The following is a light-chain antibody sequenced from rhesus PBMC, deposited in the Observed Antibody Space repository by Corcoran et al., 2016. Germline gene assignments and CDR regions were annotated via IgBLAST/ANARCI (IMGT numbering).Light chain of an antibody. CDR2: AAA. V-gene: IGKV1-33*02. J-gene: IGKJ2*01. CDR3: QQGYSTPYS. CDR1: QGISNA. Sequence: DIQMSQSPSSLSASVGDKVTITCRASQGISNALAWYKQKPGKTPKLLINAAASLESGVPSRFSGSRSGTDFTLTISSLQPEDFSTYYCQQGYSTPYSFGQGTKVEIK.